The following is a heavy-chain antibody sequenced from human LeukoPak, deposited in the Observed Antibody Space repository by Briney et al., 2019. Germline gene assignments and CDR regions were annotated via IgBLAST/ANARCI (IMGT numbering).Heavy chain of an antibody. D-gene: IGHD5-12*01. CDR3: AKGLFSAYNKYLDS. Sequence: GGSLRLSCAGSGFAFESFTMTWVRQAPGKGLEWVSLISDTGRDINYADSVRGRFTISRDNTKNSLFLQMDSLRVEDTAIYYCAKGLFSAYNKYLDSGGKEPLATVSP. CDR1: GFAFESFT. CDR2: ISDTGRDI. J-gene: IGHJ4*02. V-gene: IGHV3-21*04.